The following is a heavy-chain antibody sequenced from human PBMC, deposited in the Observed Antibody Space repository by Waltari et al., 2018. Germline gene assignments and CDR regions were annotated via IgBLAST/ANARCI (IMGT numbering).Heavy chain of an antibody. V-gene: IGHV3-23*01. CDR1: GFTFSSYA. J-gene: IGHJ6*02. Sequence: EVQLLESGGGLVQPGGSLRLSCAASGFTFSSYALSWVRQAPGKGLEWVSAISGSGGSTYYADSVKGRFTISRDNSKNTLYLQMNSLRAEDTAVYYCAKYIAVNYYYYGMDVWGQGTTVTVSS. D-gene: IGHD6-19*01. CDR2: ISGSGGST. CDR3: AKYIAVNYYYYGMDV.